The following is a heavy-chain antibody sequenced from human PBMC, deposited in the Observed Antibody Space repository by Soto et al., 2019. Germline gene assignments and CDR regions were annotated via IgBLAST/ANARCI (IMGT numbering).Heavy chain of an antibody. CDR2: ISGSGGST. V-gene: IGHV3-23*01. D-gene: IGHD5-18*01. CDR3: ASSETAMVTYYYYYGMDV. J-gene: IGHJ6*02. Sequence: VGSLRLSCAASGFTFSSYAMSWVRQAPGKGLEWVSAISGSGGSTYYADSVKGRFTISRDNSKNTLYLQMNSLRAEDTAIYYCASSETAMVTYYYYYGMDVWGQGTTVTAP. CDR1: GFTFSSYA.